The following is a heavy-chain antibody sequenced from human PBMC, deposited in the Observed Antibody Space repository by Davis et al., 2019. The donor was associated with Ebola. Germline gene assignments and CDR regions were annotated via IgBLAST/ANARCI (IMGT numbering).Heavy chain of an antibody. J-gene: IGHJ6*02. CDR1: GFTFSTYA. CDR2: ISSGGGAP. V-gene: IGHV3-23*01. Sequence: GESLKISCAASGFTFSTYAMGWVRQAPGKGLEWVSDISSGGGAPYYADSVKGRFTTFRDNPKNTLHLQMNSLRAEDTAVYYCAKDLGYYDMDVWGQGTTVTVSS. D-gene: IGHD7-27*01. CDR3: AKDLGYYDMDV.